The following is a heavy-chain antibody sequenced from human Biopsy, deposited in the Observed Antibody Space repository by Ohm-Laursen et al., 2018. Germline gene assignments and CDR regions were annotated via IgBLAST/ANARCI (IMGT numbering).Heavy chain of an antibody. CDR1: GGTFSNYG. J-gene: IGHJ4*02. Sequence: GSSVKVSCKVPGGTFSNYGVNWVRQVPGQGLEWMGGIIPIFGTANYAQKFQGRVTITADESTSTAYMELSSLRSDDTAVYYCARDALGGGSYRFFYWGQGSLVTVSS. CDR3: ARDALGGGSYRFFY. CDR2: IIPIFGTA. V-gene: IGHV1-69*01. D-gene: IGHD1-26*01.